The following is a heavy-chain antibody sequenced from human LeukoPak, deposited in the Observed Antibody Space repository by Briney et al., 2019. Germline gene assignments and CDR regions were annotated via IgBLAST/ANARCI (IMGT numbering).Heavy chain of an antibody. CDR3: ARYELRGCSGTNCYTSYFYYGMDV. D-gene: IGHD2-2*02. J-gene: IGHJ6*02. CDR1: GYSFMDYW. V-gene: IGHV5-51*01. CDR2: IFPHESNI. Sequence: GESLKISCKGSGYSFMDYWIGWVRQMPGKGPEWMGFIFPHESNIKYSPSFQGQVNISVDKSISTAYLEWSSLKASDTAMYYCARYELRGCSGTNCYTSYFYYGMDVWGQGTTVTVSS.